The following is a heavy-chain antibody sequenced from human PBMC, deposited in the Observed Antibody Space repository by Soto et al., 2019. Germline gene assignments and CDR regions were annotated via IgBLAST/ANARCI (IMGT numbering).Heavy chain of an antibody. CDR1: VFTFSNYG. D-gene: IGHD3-3*01. V-gene: IGHV3-23*01. J-gene: IGHJ4*02. CDR3: AKKVTIYAVDPADY. Sequence: GWSLRLSCASSVFTFSNYGMSWVRQAPGKGLEWVSVMSGSGDDAYYADSVKGRFTISRDNSKNMLYLQMNSLRAEDTAVYFCAKKVTIYAVDPADYWGQGTQVTVSS. CDR2: MSGSGDDA.